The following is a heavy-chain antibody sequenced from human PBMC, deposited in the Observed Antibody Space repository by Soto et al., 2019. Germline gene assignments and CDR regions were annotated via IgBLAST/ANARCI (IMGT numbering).Heavy chain of an antibody. CDR3: VKNYRSDGTGWFDP. Sequence: SETLSLTGPVGGGAISSYYWSWILQPPANGLEWIGRIYASGSTNYNPSLKSRVTMSVDTSRNQFSLNVKSVTAADAALYYCVKNYRSDGTGWFDPWGQGIQVTVYS. CDR2: IYASGST. V-gene: IGHV4-4*07. J-gene: IGHJ5*02. CDR1: GGAISSYY. D-gene: IGHD3-16*02.